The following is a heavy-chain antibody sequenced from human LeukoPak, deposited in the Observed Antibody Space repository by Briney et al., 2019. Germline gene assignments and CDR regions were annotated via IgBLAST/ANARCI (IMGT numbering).Heavy chain of an antibody. V-gene: IGHV3-21*01. CDR1: GVTFSSYS. Sequence: GGSLRLSCAASGVTFSSYSMNWVRQAPGKGLEWVSSISSSSSYIYYADSVKGRFTISRDNAKNSLYLQMNSLRAEDTAVYYCGRDRGLRDFDYWGQGTLVTVSS. J-gene: IGHJ4*02. D-gene: IGHD3-10*01. CDR3: GRDRGLRDFDY. CDR2: ISSSSSYI.